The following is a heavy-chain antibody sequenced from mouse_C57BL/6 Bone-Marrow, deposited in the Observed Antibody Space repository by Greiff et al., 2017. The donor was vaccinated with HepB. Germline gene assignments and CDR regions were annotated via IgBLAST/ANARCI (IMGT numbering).Heavy chain of an antibody. CDR1: GFTFSSYA. CDR2: ISDGGSYT. Sequence: EVQRVESGGGLVKPGGSLKLSCAASGFTFSSYAMSWVRQTPEKRLEWVATISDGGSYTYYPDNVKGRFTISRDNAKNNLYLQMSHLKSEDTAMYYCARGLRDPFAYWGQGTLVTVSA. CDR3: ARGLRDPFAY. D-gene: IGHD2-4*01. V-gene: IGHV5-4*01. J-gene: IGHJ3*01.